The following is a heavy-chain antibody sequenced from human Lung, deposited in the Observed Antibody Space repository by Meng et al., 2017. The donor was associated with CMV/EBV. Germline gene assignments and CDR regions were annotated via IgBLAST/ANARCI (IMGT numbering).Heavy chain of an antibody. CDR3: VKDTGVVVPAPHQGFDY. CDR1: GFTFDDYA. CDR2: ISWNSRKL. V-gene: IGHV3-9*01. D-gene: IGHD2-15*01. J-gene: IGHJ4*02. Sequence: SLKISCVVSGFTFDDYAMHWVRQPPGKGLEWVSGISWNSRKLDYADSVKGRFIISRDNAKSSVYLQMKSLRPEDTAIYFCVKDTGVVVPAPHQGFDYWGQGALVTVSS.